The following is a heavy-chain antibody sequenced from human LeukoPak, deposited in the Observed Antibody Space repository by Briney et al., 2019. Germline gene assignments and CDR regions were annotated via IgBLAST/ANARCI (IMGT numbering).Heavy chain of an antibody. Sequence: GGSLRLSCAASGFTFSSYSVNWVRQAPGKGLGWVSYISSSSSTIYYADSVKGRFTISRDNAKNSLYLQMNSLRAEDTAVYYCARESGDSSAPFDYWGQGTLVTVSS. CDR3: ARESGDSSAPFDY. CDR2: ISSSSSTI. D-gene: IGHD3-22*01. J-gene: IGHJ4*02. V-gene: IGHV3-48*01. CDR1: GFTFSSYS.